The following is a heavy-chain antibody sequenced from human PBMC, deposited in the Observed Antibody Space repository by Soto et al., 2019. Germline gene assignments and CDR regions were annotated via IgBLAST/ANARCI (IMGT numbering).Heavy chain of an antibody. V-gene: IGHV1-2*04. CDR1: GYTFTGYY. CDR2: INPNSGDT. CDR3: ARDLLLMVRGVNYYYYYGMDV. J-gene: IGHJ6*02. D-gene: IGHD3-10*01. Sequence: ASVKVSCKASGYTFTGYYMHWVRQAPGQGLEWMGWINPNSGDTNYAQKFQGWVTMTRDTSISTAYMQLSRLRSDDTAVYYCARDLLLMVRGVNYYYYYGMDVWGQGTTVTVSS.